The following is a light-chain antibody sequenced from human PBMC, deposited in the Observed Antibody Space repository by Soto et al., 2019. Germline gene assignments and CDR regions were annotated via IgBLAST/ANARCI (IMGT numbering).Light chain of an antibody. CDR3: QQYDTYPIT. J-gene: IGKJ5*01. V-gene: IGKV1-5*01. CDR2: GAS. CDR1: QSISSW. Sequence: DIQMTQSPSTLSASVGDRVTITCRASQSISSWLAWYQQKPGKAPKLLINGASNLESGVPSRFSDSGSGTEFTLTINSLQPDDFATYYCQQYDTYPITFGQGTRLEIK.